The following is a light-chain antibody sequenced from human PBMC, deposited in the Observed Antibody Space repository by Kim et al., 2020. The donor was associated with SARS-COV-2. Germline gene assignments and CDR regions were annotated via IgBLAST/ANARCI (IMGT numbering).Light chain of an antibody. CDR2: VGTGGIVG. CDR1: SGYSNYK. J-gene: IGLJ3*02. V-gene: IGLV9-49*01. Sequence: QLVLTQPPSASASLGASVTLTCTLSSGYSNYKVDWYQQRPGKGPRFVMRVGTGGIVGSKGDGIPDRFAVLGSGLNRYLTIKNIQEEDESVYHCGADHGSGGNCVWVFGGGTQLTVL. CDR3: GADHGSGGNCVWV.